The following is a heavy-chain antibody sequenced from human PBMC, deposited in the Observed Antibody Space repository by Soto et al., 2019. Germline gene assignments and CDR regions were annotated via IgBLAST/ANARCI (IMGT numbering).Heavy chain of an antibody. CDR2: INPSGGST. Sequence: ASVKVSCKASGYIFTSYYMHWVRQAPGQGLKWMGMINPSGGSTSYAQKFQGRVTMTRDTSTSTVYMELSRLRSEDTAVYYCARGVSDYHDSSGYYVGYFDHWGQGTLVTVPS. CDR3: ARGVSDYHDSSGYYVGYFDH. J-gene: IGHJ4*02. V-gene: IGHV1-46*03. CDR1: GYIFTSYY. D-gene: IGHD3-22*01.